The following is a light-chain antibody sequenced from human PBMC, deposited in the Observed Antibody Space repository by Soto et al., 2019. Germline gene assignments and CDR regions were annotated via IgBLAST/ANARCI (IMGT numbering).Light chain of an antibody. Sequence: ETVLTQSPATLSLSPGERATLSCRASQSVSSYLAWYQQKPGQAPRLLIYDASNRATGIPARFSGSGSGTDFTLTISSLEPEDFAVYYCQQRRNWPLTFGQGTRLEMK. CDR1: QSVSSY. CDR3: QQRRNWPLT. V-gene: IGKV3-11*01. J-gene: IGKJ5*01. CDR2: DAS.